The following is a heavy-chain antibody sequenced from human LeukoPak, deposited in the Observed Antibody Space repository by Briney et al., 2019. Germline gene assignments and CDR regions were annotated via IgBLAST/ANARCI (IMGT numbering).Heavy chain of an antibody. V-gene: IGHV4-59*11. CDR2: IYYSGST. CDR1: GGSFSSHY. D-gene: IGHD3-3*01. Sequence: SETLSLTCAVSGGSFSSHYWSWIRQTPGKGLEWMGYIYYSGSTNYNPSPKSRVTISVDTSKNQFSLQLSSVTAADTAVYYCARELPSRDDFWRGYYNRYYCDYMDVGGKGTTVTVS. J-gene: IGHJ6*03. CDR3: ARELPSRDDFWRGYYNRYYCDYMDV.